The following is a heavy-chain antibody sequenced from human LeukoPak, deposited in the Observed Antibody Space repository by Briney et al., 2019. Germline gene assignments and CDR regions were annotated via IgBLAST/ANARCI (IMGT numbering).Heavy chain of an antibody. CDR3: ARFNWNYGGMDV. D-gene: IGHD1-20*01. CDR2: IHHSGST. Sequence: SETLSLTCTVSGGSISGSSYYWGWIRQPPGRGLEWIGSIHHSGSTYYNPSLKSRVTISVDTPKNQFSLKLNSVTAADTAVYYCARFNWNYGGMDVWGQGTTVTVSS. J-gene: IGHJ6*02. V-gene: IGHV4-39*01. CDR1: GGSISGSSYY.